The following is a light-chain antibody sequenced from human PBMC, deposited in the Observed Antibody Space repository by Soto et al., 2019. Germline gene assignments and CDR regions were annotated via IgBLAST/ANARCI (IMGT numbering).Light chain of an antibody. V-gene: IGLV2-14*03. Sequence: QSALTQPASVSGSPGQSITISCTGTSSDVGNYNYVSWYQHHPGKAPKLMIHDVSNRPSGISNRFSGSKSGNTASLTISGLQAEDEADYYCSSYTSTSTVIFGGGTKLTVL. CDR3: SSYTSTSTVI. CDR1: SSDVGNYNY. J-gene: IGLJ2*01. CDR2: DVS.